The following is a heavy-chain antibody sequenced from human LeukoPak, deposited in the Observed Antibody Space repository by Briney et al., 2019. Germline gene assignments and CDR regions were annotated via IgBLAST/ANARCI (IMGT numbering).Heavy chain of an antibody. CDR3: ARLDSGNHGNIPH. Sequence: SETLSLTCTVSGGSVSPYYWTWIPQPPGKGLEWIGYIYYSGTTRYNPSLKSRVTISVETSKDQFSLNLSTVTAADTAMYYCARLDSGNHGNIPHWGQGTLVTVSS. J-gene: IGHJ1*01. V-gene: IGHV4-59*08. CDR2: IYYSGTT. D-gene: IGHD1-26*01. CDR1: GGSVSPYY.